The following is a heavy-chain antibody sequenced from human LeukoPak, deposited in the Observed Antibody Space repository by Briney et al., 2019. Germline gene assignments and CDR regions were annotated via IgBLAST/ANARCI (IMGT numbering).Heavy chain of an antibody. CDR2: ISYDGSNK. J-gene: IGHJ4*02. CDR3: ARDPRYYYDS. Sequence: GGSLRLSCAASGFTFSSYGMHWVRQAPGKGLEWVAVISYDGSNKYYADSVKGRFTISRDNAKNSLYLQMNSLRAEDTAVYYCARDPRYYYDSWGQGTLVTVSS. D-gene: IGHD3-22*01. CDR1: GFTFSSYG. V-gene: IGHV3-30*03.